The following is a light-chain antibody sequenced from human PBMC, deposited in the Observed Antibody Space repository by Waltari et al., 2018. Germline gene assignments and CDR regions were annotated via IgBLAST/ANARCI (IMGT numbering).Light chain of an antibody. CDR1: QDVARW. Sequence: DIQMTQSPSSVSASVGDRVTITCRASQDVARWLAWYQQKPGKAPNLLIYAASSLHSGVPSRSSVSGSGTDFTLTTSSLQPDDFATYYCHQANSFPPTFGPGTTVDIK. CDR2: AAS. CDR3: HQANSFPPT. J-gene: IGKJ3*01. V-gene: IGKV1D-12*01.